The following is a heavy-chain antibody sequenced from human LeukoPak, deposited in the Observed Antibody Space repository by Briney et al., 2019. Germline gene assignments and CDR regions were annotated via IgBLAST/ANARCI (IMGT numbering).Heavy chain of an antibody. CDR3: AKVLLDTARVFDY. J-gene: IGHJ4*02. V-gene: IGHV3-23*01. D-gene: IGHD5-18*01. Sequence: GGSLRLSCAASGFTFSSYSMNWVRRAPGKGLEWVSAISGSGGSTYYADSVKGRFTISRDNSKNTLYLQMNSLRAEDTAVYYCAKVLLDTARVFDYWGQGTLVTVSS. CDR2: ISGSGGST. CDR1: GFTFSSYS.